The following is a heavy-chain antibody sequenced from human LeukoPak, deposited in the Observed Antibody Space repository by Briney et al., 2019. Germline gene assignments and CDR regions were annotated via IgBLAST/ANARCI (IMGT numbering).Heavy chain of an antibody. Sequence: GGSLRLSCAASGFTFSSYGMHWVRQAPGKGLEWVAFIRYDGSNKYYADSVKGRFTISRDNSKNTLYLQMNSLRAEDTAVYYCAKDQKRGYSYGYLFYYYYMDVWGKGTTVTISS. CDR2: IRYDGSNK. CDR3: AKDQKRGYSYGYLFYYYYMDV. J-gene: IGHJ6*03. CDR1: GFTFSSYG. D-gene: IGHD5-18*01. V-gene: IGHV3-30*02.